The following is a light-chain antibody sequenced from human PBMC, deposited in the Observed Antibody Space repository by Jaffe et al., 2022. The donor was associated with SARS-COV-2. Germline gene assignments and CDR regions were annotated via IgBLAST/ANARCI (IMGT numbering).Light chain of an antibody. CDR3: QQYNSYPWT. V-gene: IGKV1-5*03. J-gene: IGKJ1*01. CDR2: KAS. CDR1: QSMSSW. Sequence: DIQMTQSPSTVSASVGDRVTITCRASQSMSSWLAWYQQKPGKAPKLLIYKASNLESGVPSRFSGSGSGTEFTLTISSLQPDDFATYYCQQYNSYPWTFGQGTKVEIK.